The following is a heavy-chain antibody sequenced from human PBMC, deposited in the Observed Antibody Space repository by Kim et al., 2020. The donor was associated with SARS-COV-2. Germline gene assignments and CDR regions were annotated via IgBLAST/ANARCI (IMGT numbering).Heavy chain of an antibody. Sequence: RSTISRDNAKNSLYLQMNSLRAEDTAGYYCARESPTYDFWSGYYAYFDYWGQGTLVTVSS. CDR3: ARESPTYDFWSGYYAYFDY. D-gene: IGHD3-3*01. J-gene: IGHJ4*02. V-gene: IGHV3-11*04.